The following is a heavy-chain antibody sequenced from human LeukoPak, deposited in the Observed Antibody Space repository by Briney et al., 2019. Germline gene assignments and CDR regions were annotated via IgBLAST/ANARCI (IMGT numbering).Heavy chain of an antibody. V-gene: IGHV3-30*04. Sequence: GGSLRLSCAASGFTFSSYAMHWVRQAPGKGLEWVAVISYDGSNKYYADSVKGRFTISRDNSKNTLYLQMNSLRAEDTAVYYCARDYGDRPRNEFDYWGQGTLVTVSS. CDR1: GFTFSSYA. CDR3: ARDYGDRPRNEFDY. J-gene: IGHJ4*02. CDR2: ISYDGSNK. D-gene: IGHD4-17*01.